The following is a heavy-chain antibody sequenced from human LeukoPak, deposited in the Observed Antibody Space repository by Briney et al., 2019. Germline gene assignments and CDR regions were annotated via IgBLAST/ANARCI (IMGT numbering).Heavy chain of an antibody. CDR1: GGSISSSSYY. Sequence: SETLSLTCTVSGGSISSSSYYWGWIRQPPGKGLEWIGSIYYSGSTYYNPSLKSRVTISVDTSKNQFSLKLSSVTAADTAVYYCARRYFYDSGGYYYYFDYWGQGTLVAVSS. CDR3: ARRYFYDSGGYYYYFDY. D-gene: IGHD3-22*01. J-gene: IGHJ4*02. V-gene: IGHV4-39*01. CDR2: IYYSGST.